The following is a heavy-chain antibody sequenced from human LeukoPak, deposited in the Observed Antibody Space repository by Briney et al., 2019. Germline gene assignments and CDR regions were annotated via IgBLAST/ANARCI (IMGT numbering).Heavy chain of an antibody. CDR2: IYYSGST. D-gene: IGHD6-13*01. Sequence: SETLSLTCTVSGVSISSSSYYWGWIRQPPGKVLESIGSIYYSGSTYYNPSLKSRVTISVDTSKNQFSLKLSSVTAADTAVYYCARHRRDSSEYWGQGTLVTVSS. J-gene: IGHJ4*02. CDR3: ARHRRDSSEY. CDR1: GVSISSSSYY. V-gene: IGHV4-39*01.